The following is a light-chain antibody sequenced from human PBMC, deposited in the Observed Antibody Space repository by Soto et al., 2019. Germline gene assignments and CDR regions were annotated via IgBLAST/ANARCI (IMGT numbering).Light chain of an antibody. CDR1: QSVNSNY. CDR2: GAS. Sequence: EIVMTQSPGTLSLSPVERATLSCRASQSVNSNYLAWYQQKRGQAPRLLIYGASSRATGIPDRFSGSGSGTDFTLTISRLEPEDFAVYYCQESPRTFGQGTKVDIK. CDR3: QESPRT. V-gene: IGKV3-20*01. J-gene: IGKJ1*01.